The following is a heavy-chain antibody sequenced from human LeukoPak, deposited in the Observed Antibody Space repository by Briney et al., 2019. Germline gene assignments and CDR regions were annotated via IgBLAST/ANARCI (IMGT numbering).Heavy chain of an antibody. CDR2: IYYTGST. CDR3: ASVRGYSSGWYASGFDP. Sequence: SETLSLTCTVSGGSITSSSYYWGWIRQPPGKGPEWIGSIYYTGSTNYNPSLKSRVTISLDTSKNQFSLKQTSVTAADTAVYYCASVRGYSSGWYASGFDPWGQGTLVTVSS. J-gene: IGHJ5*02. CDR1: GGSITSSSYY. D-gene: IGHD6-19*01. V-gene: IGHV4-39*07.